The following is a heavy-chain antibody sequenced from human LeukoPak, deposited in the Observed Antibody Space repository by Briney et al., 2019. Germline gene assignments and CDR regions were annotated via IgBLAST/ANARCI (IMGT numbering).Heavy chain of an antibody. CDR3: AKGYCSGGSCYSAAFDI. Sequence: GGSLRLSCAVSGFTVSNNHVTWVRQAPGKGLECVSSIYGTGTTYYADSVKGRLSISRDNAKNSLYLQMNSLRAEDTALYYCAKGYCSGGSCYSAAFDIWGQGTMVTVSS. CDR2: IYGTGTT. V-gene: IGHV3-53*05. CDR1: GFTVSNNH. D-gene: IGHD2-15*01. J-gene: IGHJ3*02.